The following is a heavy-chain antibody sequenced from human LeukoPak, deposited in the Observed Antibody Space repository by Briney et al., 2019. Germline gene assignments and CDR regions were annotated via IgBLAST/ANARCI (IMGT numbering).Heavy chain of an antibody. CDR1: GFTFSSYS. Sequence: SGGSLRLSCAASGFTFSSYSMNWVRQAPGKGLEWVSYISSSSSTIYYADSVKGRFTISRDNAKNSLYLQMNSLRAEDTAVYYCAIQGVPRGFDYWGQGTLVTVSS. J-gene: IGHJ4*02. CDR3: AIQGVPRGFDY. V-gene: IGHV3-48*01. CDR2: ISSSSSTI.